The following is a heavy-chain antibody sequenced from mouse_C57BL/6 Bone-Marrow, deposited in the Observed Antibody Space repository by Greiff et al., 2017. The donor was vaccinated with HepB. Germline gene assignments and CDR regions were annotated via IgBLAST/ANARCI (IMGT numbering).Heavy chain of an antibody. J-gene: IGHJ3*01. Sequence: VQLQQSGAELARPGASVKLSCKASGYTFTSYGISWVKQRTGQGLEWIGEIYPRSGNTYYNEKFKGKATLTADKSSSTAYMGLRSLTSEDSAVYFCARPCAWFAYWGQGTLVTVSA. CDR1: GYTFTSYG. CDR3: ARPCAWFAY. CDR2: IYPRSGNT. V-gene: IGHV1-81*01.